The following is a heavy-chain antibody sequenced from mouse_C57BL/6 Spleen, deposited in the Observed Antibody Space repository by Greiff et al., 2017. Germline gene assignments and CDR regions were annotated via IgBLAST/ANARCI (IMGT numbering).Heavy chain of an antibody. CDR1: GYTFTSYW. Sequence: QVQLKQPGAELVKPGASVKLSCKASGYTFTSYWMHWVKQRPGRGLEWIGRIDPNSGGTKYNEKFKSKATLTVDKPSSTAYMQLSSLTSEDSAVYYCARGAYYYGSSYKMDYWGQGTSVTVSS. J-gene: IGHJ4*01. CDR3: ARGAYYYGSSYKMDY. CDR2: IDPNSGGT. D-gene: IGHD1-1*01. V-gene: IGHV1-72*01.